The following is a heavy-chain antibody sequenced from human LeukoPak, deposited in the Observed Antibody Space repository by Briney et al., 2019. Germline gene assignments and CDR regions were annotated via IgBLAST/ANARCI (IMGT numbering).Heavy chain of an antibody. CDR2: VSYDGSDD. J-gene: IGHJ4*02. CDR1: GFTFSDYT. V-gene: IGHV3-30*03. CDR3: ARDVSDYFDY. D-gene: IGHD5/OR15-5a*01. Sequence: RSGGSLRLSCVGSGFTFSDYTMHWVRQAPGKGLEWVTVVSYDGSDDFYADSVKGRFTISRDNSKNTPYLQMNSLRSEDTAVYFCARDVSDYFDYWGQGILVSVSS.